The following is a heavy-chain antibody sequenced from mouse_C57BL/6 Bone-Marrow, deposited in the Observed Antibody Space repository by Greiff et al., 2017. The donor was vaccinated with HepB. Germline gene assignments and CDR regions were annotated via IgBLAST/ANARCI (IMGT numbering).Heavy chain of an antibody. CDR1: GYSITSGYY. D-gene: IGHD1-1*01. CDR2: ISYDGSN. Sequence: EVKLMESGPGLVKPSQSLSLTCSVTGYSITSGYYWNWIRQFPGNKLEWMGYISYDGSNNYNPSLKNRISITRDTSKNQVFLKLNSVTTEDTATYYCAREGIYYYGSSYCYAMDYWGQGTSVTVSS. J-gene: IGHJ4*01. CDR3: AREGIYYYGSSYCYAMDY. V-gene: IGHV3-6*01.